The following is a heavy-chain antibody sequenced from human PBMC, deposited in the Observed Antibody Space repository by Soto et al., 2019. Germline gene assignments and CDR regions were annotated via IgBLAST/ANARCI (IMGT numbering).Heavy chain of an antibody. D-gene: IGHD4-17*01. V-gene: IGHV4-59*01. Sequence: PSETLSLTCTVSGGSISSYYWSWIRQPPGKGLEWIGYIYYSGSTNYNPSLKSRVTISVDTSKNQFSLKLSSVTAADTAVYYCARGLADYGDHWSFDYWGQGTLVTVSS. J-gene: IGHJ4*02. CDR2: IYYSGST. CDR3: ARGLADYGDHWSFDY. CDR1: GGSISSYY.